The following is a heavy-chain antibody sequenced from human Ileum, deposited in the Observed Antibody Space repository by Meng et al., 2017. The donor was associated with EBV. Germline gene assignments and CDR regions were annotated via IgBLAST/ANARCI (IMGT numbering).Heavy chain of an antibody. CDR3: LRGSGGSV. D-gene: IGHD3-10*01. Sequence: QEAGPALVTPSETLSRTCCGFGASITNHNWWAWVRPPPGKGLEWIGEIPHRGSSAYTPSLKSRVSMSIDKSKNQFSLKLTSVTAADTAVYHCLRGSGGSVWGQGTLVTVSS. J-gene: IGHJ1*01. CDR1: GASITNHNW. CDR2: IPHRGSS. V-gene: IGHV4-4*02.